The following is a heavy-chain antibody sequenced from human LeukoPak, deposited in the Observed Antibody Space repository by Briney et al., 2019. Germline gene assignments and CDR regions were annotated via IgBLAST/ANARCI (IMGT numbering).Heavy chain of an antibody. Sequence: GESLKISCKGSGYRFTNYWIGWVRQMPGKGLEWMGIIYPGDSDTRYSPSFQGQVTISADKSISTAYLQWRSLKASDTAMYYCARQVDYGDYYYYMDVWGKGTTVTISS. CDR1: GYRFTNYW. CDR2: IYPGDSDT. D-gene: IGHD4-17*01. V-gene: IGHV5-51*01. CDR3: ARQVDYGDYYYYMDV. J-gene: IGHJ6*03.